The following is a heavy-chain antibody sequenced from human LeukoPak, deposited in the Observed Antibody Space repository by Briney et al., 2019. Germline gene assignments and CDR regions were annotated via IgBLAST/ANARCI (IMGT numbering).Heavy chain of an antibody. J-gene: IGHJ4*02. CDR1: GGSFSGYY. Sequence: KPSETLSLTCAVYGGSFSGYYWSWIRQPPGKGLEWIGEINHSGSTNYNPSLKSRVTISVDTSKNQFSLKLSSVTAADTAVYYCARHRGSYYFDYWGQGTLVTVSS. CDR2: INHSGST. D-gene: IGHD1-14*01. V-gene: IGHV4-34*01. CDR3: ARHRGSYYFDY.